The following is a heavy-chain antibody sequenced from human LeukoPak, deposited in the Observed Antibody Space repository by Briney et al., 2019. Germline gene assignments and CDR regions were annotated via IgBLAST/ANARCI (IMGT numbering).Heavy chain of an antibody. V-gene: IGHV3-74*01. J-gene: IGHJ4*02. D-gene: IGHD2-8*01. CDR2: INSDGSGT. Sequence: GGSLRLSCAASGFTFSTSWMHWVRQAPGKGLVWVSRINSDGSGTIYADSVKGRFTISRDNAKNTLDLQMNSLRAEDTAVYYCARGEKSWINGFDLWGQGTLVTVSS. CDR3: ARGEKSWINGFDL. CDR1: GFTFSTSW.